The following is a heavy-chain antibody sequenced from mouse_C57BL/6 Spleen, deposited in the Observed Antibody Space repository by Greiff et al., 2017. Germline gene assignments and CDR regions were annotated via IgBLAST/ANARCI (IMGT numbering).Heavy chain of an antibody. CDR1: GYTFTSYW. Sequence: QVQLQQSGAELAKPGASVKLSCKASGYTFTSYWMHWVKQRPGQGLEWIGYINPGSGNTKYNQKFKDKATMTADKSSSTDYMQLSSLTYEDSAVYYGARCDIYYDDAMDYWGQGTSVTVSS. V-gene: IGHV1-7*01. CDR3: ARCDIYYDDAMDY. D-gene: IGHD1-1*01. J-gene: IGHJ4*01. CDR2: INPGSGNT.